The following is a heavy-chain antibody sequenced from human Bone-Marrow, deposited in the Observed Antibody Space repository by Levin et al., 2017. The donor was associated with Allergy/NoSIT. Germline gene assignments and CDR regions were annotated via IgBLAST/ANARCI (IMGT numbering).Heavy chain of an antibody. CDR2: IYYSGST. D-gene: IGHD3-3*01. V-gene: IGHV4-39*01. J-gene: IGHJ1*01. CDR3: ARNHYDFWSGYYIAEYFQH. Sequence: SQTLSLTCTVSGGSISSSSYYWGWIRQPPGKGLEWIGSIYYSGSTYYNPSLKSRVTISVDTSKNQFSLKLSSVTAADTAVYYCARNHYDFWSGYYIAEYFQHWGQGTLVTVSS. CDR1: GGSISSSSYY.